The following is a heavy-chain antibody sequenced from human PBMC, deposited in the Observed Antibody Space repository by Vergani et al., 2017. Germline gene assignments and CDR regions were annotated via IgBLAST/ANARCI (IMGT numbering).Heavy chain of an antibody. CDR1: GFTFSSYG. CDR2: IRYDGSNK. Sequence: QVHLVESGGGVVQPGGSLRLSCAASGFTFSSYGMHWVRQAPGKGLEWVAFIRYDGSNKYYADSVKGRFTISRDNSKNTLYLQMNSLRAEDTAVYYCAKTDGGYCSSTSCYGGFDYWGQGTLVTVSS. J-gene: IGHJ4*02. V-gene: IGHV3-30*02. CDR3: AKTDGGYCSSTSCYGGFDY. D-gene: IGHD2-2*03.